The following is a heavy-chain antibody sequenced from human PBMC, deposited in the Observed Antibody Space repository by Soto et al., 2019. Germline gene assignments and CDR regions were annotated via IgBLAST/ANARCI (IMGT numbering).Heavy chain of an antibody. CDR1: GFTFSSYA. J-gene: IGHJ4*02. V-gene: IGHV3-23*01. CDR3: ARVGGDVVATTGYFDY. D-gene: IGHD5-12*01. Sequence: GGSLRLSCAASGFTFSSYAMSWVRQAPGKGLEWVSAISGSGGSAYYADSVKGRFTISRDNSRNTLYLQMNSLRSDDTAVYYCARVGGDVVATTGYFDYWGQGTLVTVSS. CDR2: ISGSGGSA.